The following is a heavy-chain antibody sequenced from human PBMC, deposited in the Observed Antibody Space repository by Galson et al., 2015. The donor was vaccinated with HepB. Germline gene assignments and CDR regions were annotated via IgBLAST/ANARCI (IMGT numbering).Heavy chain of an antibody. J-gene: IGHJ3*02. CDR1: GGSISSYY. CDR2: IYYSGST. Sequence: ETLSLTCAVSGGSISSYYWSWIRQPPGKGLEWIGYIYYSGSTNCNPSLKSRVTISVDTSKNQFSLKLSSVTAADTAVYYCAREPTDDYAFDIWGQGTMVTVSS. CDR3: AREPTDDYAFDI. V-gene: IGHV4-59*01. D-gene: IGHD3-16*01.